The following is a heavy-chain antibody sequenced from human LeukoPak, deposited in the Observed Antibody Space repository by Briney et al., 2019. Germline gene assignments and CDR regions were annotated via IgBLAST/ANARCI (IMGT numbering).Heavy chain of an antibody. V-gene: IGHV4-59*01. CDR1: GGSISSYY. J-gene: IGHJ4*02. D-gene: IGHD6-6*01. Sequence: SETLSLTCTVSGGSISSYYWSWIRQPPGKGLECIGYIYYSGSTNYNPSLKSRVTISVDTSKNQFSLKLSSVTAADTAVYYCAGRYSSLFDYWGQGTLVTVSS. CDR3: AGRYSSLFDY. CDR2: IYYSGST.